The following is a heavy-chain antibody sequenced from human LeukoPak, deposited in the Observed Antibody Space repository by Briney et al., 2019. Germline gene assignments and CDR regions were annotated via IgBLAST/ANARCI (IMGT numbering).Heavy chain of an antibody. D-gene: IGHD3-3*01. V-gene: IGHV3-23*01. Sequence: PGGSLRLSCAASGFTYSSYAMSWVRQAPGKGLEWVSAISGSGGSTYYADSVKGRFTISRDNSKNTLYLQMNSLRAEDTAVYYCAKRVWSGYYVGGYFDYWGQGTLVTVSS. CDR2: ISGSGGST. J-gene: IGHJ4*02. CDR3: AKRVWSGYYVGGYFDY. CDR1: GFTYSSYA.